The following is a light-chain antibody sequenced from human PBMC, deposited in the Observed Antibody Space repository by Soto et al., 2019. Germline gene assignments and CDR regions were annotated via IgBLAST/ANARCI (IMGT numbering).Light chain of an antibody. Sequence: EIVLTQSPGTLSLSPGERATLSRRARQSVSRSYFACYQQKPGQAPRLLLYGAPSRATGIPDRFSGSGSGTDFTLTISRLEPEDFAVYYCQQYGSSLAHFGGGTKVEIK. J-gene: IGKJ4*01. CDR1: QSVSRSY. CDR3: QQYGSSLAH. V-gene: IGKV3-20*01. CDR2: GAP.